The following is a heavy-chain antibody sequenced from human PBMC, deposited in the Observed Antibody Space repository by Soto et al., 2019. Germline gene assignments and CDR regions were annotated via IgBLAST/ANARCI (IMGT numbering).Heavy chain of an antibody. V-gene: IGHV2-5*01. CDR2: IYWNDDK. CDR3: AHRRNSRGYSYGWSPPAMH. J-gene: IGHJ4*02. CDR1: GFSLSTSGVG. D-gene: IGHD5-18*01. Sequence: GSGPTLVNPTQTLTLTCTFSGFSLSTSGVGVGWIRQPPGKALEWLALIYWNDDKRYSPSLKSRLTITKDTSKNQVVLTMTNMDPVDTATYYCAHRRNSRGYSYGWSPPAMHWRQGTLVTVSS.